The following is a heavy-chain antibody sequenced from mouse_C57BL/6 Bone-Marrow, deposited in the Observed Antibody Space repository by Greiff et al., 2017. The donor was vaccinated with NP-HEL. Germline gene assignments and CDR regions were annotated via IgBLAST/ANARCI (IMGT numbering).Heavy chain of an antibody. CDR3: ARSCGVFAE. CDR1: GFTIKDYY. V-gene: IGHV14-2*01. CDR2: IDPEDGAT. Sequence: VQLQQSGAELVKPGASVKLSCTASGFTIKDYYMHWVKQRTEQGLEWIGRIDPEDGATKYVPKFPGKATLTADTSSNTADLQLSSLTSEDTAVDYCARSCGVFAEGGQGTLVTVSA. J-gene: IGHJ3*01.